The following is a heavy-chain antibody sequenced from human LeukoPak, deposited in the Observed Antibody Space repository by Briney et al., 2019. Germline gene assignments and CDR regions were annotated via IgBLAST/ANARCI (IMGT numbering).Heavy chain of an antibody. V-gene: IGHV7-4-1*02. Sequence: GASVTVSCKASGYTFSSFAINWLRQAPGEGMEWMGWINTHTGNPTYAQGFTGRFVFSLDTSVSTTYLQITSLKTEDTATYYCAREVRGGEAAIDSWGQGTLVIVSS. CDR3: AREVRGGEAAIDS. J-gene: IGHJ4*02. CDR2: INTHTGNP. D-gene: IGHD2-15*01. CDR1: GYTFSSFA.